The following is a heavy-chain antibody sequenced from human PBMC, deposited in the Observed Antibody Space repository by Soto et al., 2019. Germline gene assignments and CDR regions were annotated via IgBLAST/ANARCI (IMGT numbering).Heavy chain of an antibody. CDR2: INHSGST. J-gene: IGHJ4*02. Sequence: SETLSLTCAVYGGSFSGYYWRWIRQPPGKGLEWIGEINHSGSTNYNPSLKSRVTISVDTSKNQFSLKLSSVTAADTAVYYCARGGHYDYVWGSYRYTPYFDYWGQGTLVTVSS. CDR3: ARGGHYDYVWGSYRYTPYFDY. CDR1: GGSFSGYY. V-gene: IGHV4-34*01. D-gene: IGHD3-16*02.